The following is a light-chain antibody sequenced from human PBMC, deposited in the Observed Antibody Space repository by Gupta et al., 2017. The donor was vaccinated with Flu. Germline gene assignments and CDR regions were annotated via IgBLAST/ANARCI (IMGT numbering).Light chain of an antibody. CDR3: AAWDDRLSGPL. CDR1: RSTIGSVY. V-gene: IGLV1-47*01. J-gene: IGLJ3*02. CDR2: EDN. Sequence: QSILSQPPSASETTGPRFTISCSRSRSTIGSVYVCWYHHLPGTTPKILIYEDNQRPSGFPDRFSGSKSGTSASLAISGLRSADEADYYCAAWDDRLSGPLFGGGTKLTVL.